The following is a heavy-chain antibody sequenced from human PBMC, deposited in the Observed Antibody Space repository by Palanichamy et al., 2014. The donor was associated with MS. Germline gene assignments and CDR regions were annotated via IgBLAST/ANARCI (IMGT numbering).Heavy chain of an antibody. CDR3: ARIPSEPGPFDY. Sequence: EVQLVQSGADVKKPGESLRISCQGSGFTFTSFWINWVRQMPGGGLEWMGRIDPRDSYTQYSPSFEGHISLSVDNSINTAYLQWSSLKASDTAIYYCARIPSEPGPFDYWGQGTQVIVSS. CDR1: GFTFTSFW. CDR2: IDPRDSYT. J-gene: IGHJ4*02. V-gene: IGHV5-10-1*03. D-gene: IGHD1-14*01.